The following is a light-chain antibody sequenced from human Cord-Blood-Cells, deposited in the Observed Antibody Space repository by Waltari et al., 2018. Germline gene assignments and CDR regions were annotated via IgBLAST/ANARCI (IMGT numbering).Light chain of an antibody. CDR1: QSVSRSY. Sequence: EIVLTQSPATLSLSLGERATLSCRASQSVSRSYLAWYQHKPGQAPRLLIYGASSRATGIPDMFSGSGSGTDFTLTISRLEPEDFAVYYCQQYGSSPMYTFGQGTKLEIK. CDR2: GAS. V-gene: IGKV3-20*01. J-gene: IGKJ2*01. CDR3: QQYGSSPMYT.